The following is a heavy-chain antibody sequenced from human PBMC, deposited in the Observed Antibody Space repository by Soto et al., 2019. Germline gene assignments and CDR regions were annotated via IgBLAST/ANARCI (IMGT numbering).Heavy chain of an antibody. CDR2: ISYDGSNK. Sequence: GGSLRLSCAASGFTFSSYGMHWVRQAPGKGLEWVAVISYDGSNKYYADSVKGRFTISRDNSKNTLYLQMNSLRAEDTAVYYCATRRGTGTFLVEPYWGQGTMVTVSS. J-gene: IGHJ3*01. CDR1: GFTFSSYG. D-gene: IGHD1-1*01. V-gene: IGHV3-30*03. CDR3: ATRRGTGTFLVEPY.